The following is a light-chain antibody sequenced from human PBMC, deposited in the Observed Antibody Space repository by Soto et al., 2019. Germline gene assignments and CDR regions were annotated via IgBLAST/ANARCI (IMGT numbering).Light chain of an antibody. V-gene: IGLV2-23*01. CDR3: CSYAGSSTWV. CDR1: SSDVGRYNL. J-gene: IGLJ3*02. CDR2: EGS. Sequence: QSVLTQPASVSGSPGQSITISCTATSSDVGRYNLVSWYQQHPGKAPKLMIYEGSKRPSGVSNRFSGSKSGNTASLTISGLQAEDEADYYCCSYAGSSTWVFGGGTQLTVL.